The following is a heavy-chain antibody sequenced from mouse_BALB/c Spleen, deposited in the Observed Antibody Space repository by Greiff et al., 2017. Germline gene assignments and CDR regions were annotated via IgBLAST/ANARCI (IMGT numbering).Heavy chain of an antibody. D-gene: IGHD1-1*01. V-gene: IGHV2-5-1*01. CDR3: ATSFTTDPLMDY. J-gene: IGHJ4*01. CDR1: GFSLTSYG. Sequence: QVQLQQSGPSLVQPSQSLSITCTVSGFSLTSYGVHWVRQSPGKGLEWLGVIWRGGSTDYNAAFMSRLSITKDNSKSQVFFKMNSLQADDTAIYYCATSFTTDPLMDYWGQGTSVTVSS. CDR2: IWRGGST.